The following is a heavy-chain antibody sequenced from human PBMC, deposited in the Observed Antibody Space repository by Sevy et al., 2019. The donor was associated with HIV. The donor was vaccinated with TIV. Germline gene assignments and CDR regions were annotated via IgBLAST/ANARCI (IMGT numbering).Heavy chain of an antibody. J-gene: IGHJ4*02. CDR3: AREGRKAMVVFDDSLGLNYFNDY. V-gene: IGHV3-7*01. D-gene: IGHD5-18*01. CDR2: IKQDGSEK. CDR1: GFTFSSYW. Sequence: GGSLRLSCAASGFTFSSYWMSWVRQAPGKGLEWVANIKQDGSEKYYVDSVKGRFTISRDNAKNSLYLQMNSLRAEDTAVYYCAREGRKAMVVFDDSLGLNYFNDYWGQGTLVTVSS.